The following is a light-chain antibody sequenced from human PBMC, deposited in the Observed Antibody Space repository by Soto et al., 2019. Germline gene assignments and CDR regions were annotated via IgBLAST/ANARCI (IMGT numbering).Light chain of an antibody. J-gene: IGKJ4*01. CDR2: AAS. CDR3: QQLNSYPPT. Sequence: QLTQSPSSLSASVGDRVTITCRASQGISSYLAWYQQNPGKAPKLLIYAASTLQSGVPSRFSGSGSGTDFTLTISSLQPEDFATYYCQQLNSYPPTFGGGTKVEIK. V-gene: IGKV1-9*01. CDR1: QGISSY.